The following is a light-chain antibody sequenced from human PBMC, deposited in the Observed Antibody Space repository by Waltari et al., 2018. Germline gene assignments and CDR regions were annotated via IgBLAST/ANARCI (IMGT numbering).Light chain of an antibody. Sequence: DIQMTQSPSMLSASVGDRVTITCRASQTIRGWLAWYQLNPGLAPKLIIYDASNLGGGVPSRFSGSGFGTNFTLTISSLQPDDFATYYCQQYSSFSTFGLGTKV. CDR3: QQYSSFST. V-gene: IGKV1-5*01. J-gene: IGKJ1*01. CDR1: QTIRGW. CDR2: DAS.